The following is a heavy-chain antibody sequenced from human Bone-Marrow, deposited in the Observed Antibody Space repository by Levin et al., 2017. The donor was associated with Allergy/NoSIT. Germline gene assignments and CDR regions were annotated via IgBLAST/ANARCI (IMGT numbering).Heavy chain of an antibody. Sequence: PGGSLRLSCKASGFSFSSYSMNWVRQAPGKGPEWISYISSNNSLIYYADSVKGRFTISRHTSTDSLYLQMNSLRAEDTAVYYCVQGWDTTGGNHWGQGTLVTVSS. D-gene: IGHD2-8*02. CDR2: ISSNNSLI. CDR3: VQGWDTTGGNH. V-gene: IGHV3-48*01. J-gene: IGHJ4*02. CDR1: GFSFSSYS.